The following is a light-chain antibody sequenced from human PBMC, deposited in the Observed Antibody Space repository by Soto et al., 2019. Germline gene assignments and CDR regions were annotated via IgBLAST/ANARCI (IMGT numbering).Light chain of an antibody. V-gene: IGKV3-20*01. CDR1: QSVSSSY. Sequence: EIVWTQSPGTLSFSPGERATLSCRASQSVSSSYLAGYQQKPGQAPRLLIYGASSRATGIPDRFSGSGSGTDFTLTISRLEPEDFAVYYCQQYGSSPRFTFGPGTKVDIK. J-gene: IGKJ3*01. CDR3: QQYGSSPRFT. CDR2: GAS.